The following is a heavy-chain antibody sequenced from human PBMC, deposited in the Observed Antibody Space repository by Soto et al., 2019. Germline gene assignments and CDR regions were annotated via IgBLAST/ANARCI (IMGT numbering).Heavy chain of an antibody. Sequence: ASVKVSCKASGYTFTSYAIPWVRQAPLQRLEWMGWINAGNGNTKSSQKFQGRVTITSDTSASTVYMELSSLTSEDTAVYYCARGGYISSWYWFEPWGQGTLVTVSS. CDR2: INAGNGNT. CDR3: ARGGYISSWYWFEP. CDR1: GYTFTSYA. V-gene: IGHV1-3*01. J-gene: IGHJ5*02. D-gene: IGHD6-13*01.